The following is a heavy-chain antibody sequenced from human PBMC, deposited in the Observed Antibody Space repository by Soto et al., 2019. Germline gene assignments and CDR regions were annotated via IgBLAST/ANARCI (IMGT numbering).Heavy chain of an antibody. V-gene: IGHV4-38-2*01. D-gene: IGHD3-10*01. Sequence: SETLSLTCAVSGDSITSIYHWAWIRQPPGRGLEWVASIYHTGTTYYNPSLKSRVTISVDTSKNQFSLNLRSVTAADTAVYYCARVGFGESNYYYGMDFWGQGTTVTVSS. CDR2: IYHTGTT. CDR1: GDSITSIYH. CDR3: ARVGFGESNYYYGMDF. J-gene: IGHJ6*02.